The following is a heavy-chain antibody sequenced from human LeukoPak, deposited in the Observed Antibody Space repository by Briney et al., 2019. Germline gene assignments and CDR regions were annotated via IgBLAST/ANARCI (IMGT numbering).Heavy chain of an antibody. CDR1: GYTFTSYG. D-gene: IGHD6-13*01. CDR3: ARDGGYSSSWYEVY. CDR2: ISAYNGNT. J-gene: IGHJ4*02. Sequence: ASVKVSCKASGYTFTSYGISWVRQAPGQGLEWMGWISAYNGNTNYAQKFQGRVTMTRDTSTSTVYMELSSLRSEDTAVYYCARDGGYSSSWYEVYWGQGTLVTVSS. V-gene: IGHV1-18*01.